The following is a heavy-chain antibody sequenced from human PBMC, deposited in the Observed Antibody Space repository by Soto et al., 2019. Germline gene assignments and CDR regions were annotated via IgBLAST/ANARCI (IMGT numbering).Heavy chain of an antibody. V-gene: IGHV3-7*01. CDR2: IKQDGSEK. J-gene: IGHJ6*02. CDR3: ARGRSYYDFWSGYPSRGMDV. D-gene: IGHD3-3*01. CDR1: GFTFSSYW. Sequence: EVQLVESGGGLVQSGGSLRLSCAASGFTFSSYWMSWVRQAPGKGLEWVANIKQDGSEKYYVDSVKGRFTISRDNAKNSLYLQMNSLRAEDTAVYYCARGRSYYDFWSGYPSRGMDVWGQGTTVTVSS.